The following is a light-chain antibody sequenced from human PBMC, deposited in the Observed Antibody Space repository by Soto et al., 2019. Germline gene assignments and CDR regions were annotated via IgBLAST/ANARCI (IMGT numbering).Light chain of an antibody. CDR3: QQANSFPSLT. J-gene: IGKJ4*01. CDR1: QGISRW. Sequence: DIPMTQSPSSVSASVGDRVTITCRASQGISRWLAWYQQKPGKAPKLLIYAASKLQSGVPSRFSGSGSGTDFTLTISGLHPEDFATYYCQQANSFPSLTFGGGTKVEMK. V-gene: IGKV1-12*02. CDR2: AAS.